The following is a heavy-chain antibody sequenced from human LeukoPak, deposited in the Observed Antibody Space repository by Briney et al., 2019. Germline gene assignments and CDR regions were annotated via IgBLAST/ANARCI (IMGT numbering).Heavy chain of an antibody. V-gene: IGHV4-34*01. J-gene: IGHJ4*02. CDR3: ARTEVAAAGLDY. CDR1: GGSFSGYY. Sequence: SETLSLTCAVYGGSFSGYYWSWIRQPPGKGLEGIGEINHSGSTNYNPSLKSRVTISVDTSKNQFSLKLSSVTAADTAVYYCARTEVAAAGLDYWGQGTLVTVSS. D-gene: IGHD6-13*01. CDR2: INHSGST.